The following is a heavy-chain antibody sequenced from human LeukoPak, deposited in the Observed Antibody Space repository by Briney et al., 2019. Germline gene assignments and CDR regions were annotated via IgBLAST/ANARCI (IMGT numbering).Heavy chain of an antibody. CDR2: IIPIFGIA. Sequence: GASVKVSCKASGGTFSSYAISWVRQAPGQGLEWMGRIIPIFGIANYAQKFQGRVTITADKSTSTAYMELSSLRSEGTAVYYCARSDAVAAYFDYWGQGTLVTVSS. CDR1: GGTFSSYA. V-gene: IGHV1-69*04. CDR3: ARSDAVAAYFDY. J-gene: IGHJ4*02. D-gene: IGHD6-19*01.